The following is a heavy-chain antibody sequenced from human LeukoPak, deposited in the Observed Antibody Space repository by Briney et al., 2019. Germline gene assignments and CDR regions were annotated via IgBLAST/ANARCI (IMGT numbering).Heavy chain of an antibody. D-gene: IGHD2-15*01. CDR1: GFTFSSYS. V-gene: IGHV3-21*01. J-gene: IGHJ5*02. CDR3: ARDSAGSRNWFDP. Sequence: TGGSLRLSCAASGFTFSSYSMNWVRQAPGKGLEWVSSISSSSSYIYYADSVKGRFTISRDNAKNSLYLQMNSLRAGDTAVYYCARDSAGSRNWFDPWGQGTLVTVSS. CDR2: ISSSSSYI.